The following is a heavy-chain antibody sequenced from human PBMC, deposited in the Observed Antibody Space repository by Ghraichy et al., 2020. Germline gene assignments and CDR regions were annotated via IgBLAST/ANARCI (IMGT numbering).Heavy chain of an antibody. Sequence: GGSLRLSCAASGFTFSTAWMTWVRQAPGKGLVWVGRVRSRKDGGTIDYAAPVKGRFTISRDDSKNTLYLQMNGLETEDTAVYYCARAVRINYYYYYAMDVWGQGTTVTVSS. CDR2: VRSRKDGGTI. CDR1: GFTFSTAW. D-gene: IGHD2/OR15-2a*01. CDR3: ARAVRINYYYYYAMDV. J-gene: IGHJ6*02. V-gene: IGHV3-15*01.